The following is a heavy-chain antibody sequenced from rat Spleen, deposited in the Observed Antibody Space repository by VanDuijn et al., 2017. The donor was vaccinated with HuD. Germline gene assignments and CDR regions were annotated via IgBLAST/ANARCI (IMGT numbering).Heavy chain of an antibody. CDR2: ISSGGST. D-gene: IGHD1-10*01. CDR1: GFSLTSYN. CDR3: ARALDNNPDY. V-gene: IGHV2-30*01. Sequence: QVQLKESGPGLVQPSQTLSLTCTVSGFSLTSYNVHWVRQPTGKGLEWIAAISSGGSTYYNSALKSRLSISKDTSKSQVFLKMKSLQTEDTATYYCARALDNNPDYWGQGVMVTVSS. J-gene: IGHJ2*01.